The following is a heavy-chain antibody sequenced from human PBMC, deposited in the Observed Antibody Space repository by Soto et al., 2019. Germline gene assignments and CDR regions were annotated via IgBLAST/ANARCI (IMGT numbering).Heavy chain of an antibody. J-gene: IGHJ4*02. CDR1: GSSISNYY. V-gene: IGHV4-59*08. CDR3: ARHYYDILTGSRLDY. CDR2: IYDSGST. Sequence: TSETLSLTCSVSGSSISNYYWSWIRQPPGKGLEWIGYIYDSGSTNYNPSLKSRATISEDTSKNQFSLKLSSVTAADTAVYYCARHYYDILTGSRLDYWGQGNMVTVSS. D-gene: IGHD3-9*01.